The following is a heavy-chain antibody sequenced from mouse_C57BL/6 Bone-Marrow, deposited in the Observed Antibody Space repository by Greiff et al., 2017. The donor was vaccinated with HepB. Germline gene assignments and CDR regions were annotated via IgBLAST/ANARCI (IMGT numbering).Heavy chain of an antibody. Sequence: VHLVESGPGLVQPSQSLSITCTVSGFSLTSYGVHWVRQSPGKGLEWLGVIWRGGSTDYNAAFMSRLSITKDNSKSQVFFKMNSLQADDTAIYYCAAWAWLLRGFAYWGQGTLVTVSA. V-gene: IGHV2-5*01. D-gene: IGHD2-3*01. J-gene: IGHJ3*01. CDR1: GFSLTSYG. CDR2: IWRGGST. CDR3: AAWAWLLRGFAY.